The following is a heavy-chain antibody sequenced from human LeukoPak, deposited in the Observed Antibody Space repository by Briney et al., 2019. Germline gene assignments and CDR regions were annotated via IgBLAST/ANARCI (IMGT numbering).Heavy chain of an antibody. D-gene: IGHD6-13*01. J-gene: IGHJ4*02. CDR2: IRSRTDGGTT. CDR1: GFTFTNAW. CDR3: TTRRLAAAGFDY. Sequence: PGGSLRLSCAASGFTFTNAWMSWVRQASGKGLEWVGRIRSRTDGGTTDYAAPVKGRFTISRDDSKDTLYLQMNSLKTEDTAVYYCTTRRLAAAGFDYWGQGTLVTVSS. V-gene: IGHV3-15*01.